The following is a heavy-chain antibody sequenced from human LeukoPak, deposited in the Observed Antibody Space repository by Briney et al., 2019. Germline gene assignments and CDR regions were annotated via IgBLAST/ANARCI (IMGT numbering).Heavy chain of an antibody. D-gene: IGHD3-16*01. V-gene: IGHV4-4*07. CDR2: IYTSGST. Sequence: SETLSLTCTVSGGSISSYYWSWIRQPAGKGLEWIGRIYTSGSTNYNPSLKSRVTMSVDTSKNQFSLKLSSVTAADTAVYYCARGGAGSRSYYYYYMDVWGKGTTVTVSS. CDR1: GGSISSYY. CDR3: ARGGAGSRSYYYYYMDV. J-gene: IGHJ6*03.